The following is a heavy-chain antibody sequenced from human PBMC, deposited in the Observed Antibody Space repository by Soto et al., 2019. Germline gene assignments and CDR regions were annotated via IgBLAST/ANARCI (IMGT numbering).Heavy chain of an antibody. J-gene: IGHJ5*02. Sequence: SETLSLTCSVSGASINNFAYYWGWIRQPPGKGLEWIGTVYYNENTYYNPSLRSRVAISVDTAKNQFSLKLSSVTAADTAVYYCASIVAARPGDWFDPWGQGTLVTVSS. CDR3: ASIVAARPGDWFDP. CDR1: GASINNFAYY. D-gene: IGHD6-6*01. V-gene: IGHV4-39*07. CDR2: VYYNENT.